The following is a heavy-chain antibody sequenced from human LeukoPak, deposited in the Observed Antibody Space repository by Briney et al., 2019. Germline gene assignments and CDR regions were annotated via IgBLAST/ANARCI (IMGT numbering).Heavy chain of an antibody. J-gene: IGHJ3*02. V-gene: IGHV4-4*07. CDR3: ARDLTIFGVVTPDAFDI. D-gene: IGHD3-3*01. Sequence: ASETLSLTCTVSGGSISTYYWSWIRQPAGKGLEWIGRIYTRGSTNYNPSLKSRVTMSVDTSKNQFSLKLSSVTAADTAVYYCARDLTIFGVVTPDAFDIWGQGTMVTVSS. CDR1: GGSISTYY. CDR2: IYTRGST.